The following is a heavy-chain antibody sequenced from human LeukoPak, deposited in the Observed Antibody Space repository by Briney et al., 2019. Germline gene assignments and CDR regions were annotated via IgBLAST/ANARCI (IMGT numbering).Heavy chain of an antibody. CDR2: IYYSGTT. D-gene: IGHD6-19*01. CDR3: ARVLVSSGSLDY. V-gene: IGHV4-31*03. J-gene: IGHJ4*02. Sequence: PSETLSLTCTVSGGSISSSNYYWDWIRQHPGKGLEWIGYIYYSGTTYYNPSLKSRVTISVDTSQNQFSLKLSSVTAADTAVYYCARVLVSSGSLDYWGQGTLVTVSS. CDR1: GGSISSSNYY.